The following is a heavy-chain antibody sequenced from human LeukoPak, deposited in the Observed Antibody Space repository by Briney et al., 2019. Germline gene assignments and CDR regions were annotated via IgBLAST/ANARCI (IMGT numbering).Heavy chain of an antibody. J-gene: IGHJ4*02. Sequence: GGSLRLSCAASVFTYSSYAISGVRQAPWKGLEAVSFINGSGGSTYYADSVKGRFTISRDNSKNTLYLQMNSLRAEDTAVYYCAKDSIAVAGSFHYFDYWGQGTLVTVSS. CDR1: VFTYSSYA. V-gene: IGHV3-23*01. D-gene: IGHD6-19*01. CDR2: INGSGGST. CDR3: AKDSIAVAGSFHYFDY.